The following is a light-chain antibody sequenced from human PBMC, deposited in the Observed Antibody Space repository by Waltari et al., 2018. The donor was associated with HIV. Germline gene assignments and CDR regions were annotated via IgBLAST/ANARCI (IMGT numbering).Light chain of an antibody. CDR1: QNIKSF. V-gene: IGKV1-39*01. CDR3: QQSYNTPYT. Sequence: DIQMTQSPSSLSASVGDRVTITCRASQNIKSFLNWYQQKPGKAPNLLIYATSTLHGGVPSRFTGSGSGTAFTLTISSLRPEDFATYYCQQSYNTPYTFGQGTKLEIK. J-gene: IGKJ2*01. CDR2: ATS.